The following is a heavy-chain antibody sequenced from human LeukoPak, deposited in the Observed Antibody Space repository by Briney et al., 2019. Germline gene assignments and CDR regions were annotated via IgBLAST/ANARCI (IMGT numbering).Heavy chain of an antibody. J-gene: IGHJ6*03. V-gene: IGHV1-8*03. CDR3: AISSGWYLSYYYMDV. CDR1: GYTFTSYD. CDR2: MNPNSGNT. Sequence: GASVKVSCKASGYTFTSYDINWMRQATGQGLEWMGWMNPNSGNTGYAQKFQGRVTITRNTSISTAYMELSSLRSEDTAVYYCAISSGWYLSYYYMDVWGKGTTVTVSS. D-gene: IGHD6-19*01.